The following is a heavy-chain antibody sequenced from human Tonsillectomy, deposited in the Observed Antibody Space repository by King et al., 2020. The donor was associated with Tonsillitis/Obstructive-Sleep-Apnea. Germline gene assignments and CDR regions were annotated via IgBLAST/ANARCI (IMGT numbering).Heavy chain of an antibody. CDR1: GGSFSGYY. D-gene: IGHD6-13*01. CDR3: ARVRAAAGIGY. CDR2: INHSGST. J-gene: IGHJ4*02. V-gene: IGHV4-34*01. Sequence: VQLQQWGAGLLKPSETLSLTCAAYGGSFSGYYWTWIRQPPGKGLEWIGEINHSGSTNYNPSLKSRVTISVDTSKNQFSLKLSSVTAADTAVYYCARVRAAAGIGYWGQGTLVTVSS.